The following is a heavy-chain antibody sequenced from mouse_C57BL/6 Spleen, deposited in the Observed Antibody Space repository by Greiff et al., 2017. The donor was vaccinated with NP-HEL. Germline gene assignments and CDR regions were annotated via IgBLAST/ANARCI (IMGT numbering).Heavy chain of an antibody. CDR3: TRGTTVSWYFDV. V-gene: IGHV14-1*01. J-gene: IGHJ1*03. CDR1: GFNIKDYY. D-gene: IGHD1-1*01. CDR2: IDPEDGDT. Sequence: EVQLQQSGAELVRPGASVKLSCTASGFNIKDYYMHWVKQRPEQGLEWIGRIDPEDGDTEYAPKFQGKATMTADTSSNTAYLQLSSLTSEDTAVYYCTRGTTVSWYFDVWGTGTTVTVSS.